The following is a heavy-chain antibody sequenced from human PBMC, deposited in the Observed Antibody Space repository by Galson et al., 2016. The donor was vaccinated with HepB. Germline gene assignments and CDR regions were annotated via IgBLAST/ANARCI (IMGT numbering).Heavy chain of an antibody. Sequence: SLRLSCAASGFTFSSYDMSWVRQAPGKGLEWVSDITGSGGRTNYVDSVKGRFTISRDNSKNTLYLRMNSLRAEDTAVYYCAKGLTAAAPGWTPSGGQGTTVTVSS. J-gene: IGHJ6*02. V-gene: IGHV3-23*01. CDR2: ITGSGGRT. D-gene: IGHD6-13*01. CDR3: AKGLTAAAPGWTPS. CDR1: GFTFSSYD.